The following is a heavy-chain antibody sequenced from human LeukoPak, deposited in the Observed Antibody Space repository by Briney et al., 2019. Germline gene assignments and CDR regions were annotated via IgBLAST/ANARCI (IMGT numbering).Heavy chain of an antibody. CDR3: TTERRHYDSSGYYFDY. CDR2: IKSKTDGGTT. Sequence: GGSLRLSCAASGFTFSSYGMHWVRQAPGKGLEWVGRIKSKTDGGTTDYAAPVKGRFTISRDDSKNTLYLQMNSLKTEDTAVYYCTTERRHYDSSGYYFDYWGQGTLVTVSS. D-gene: IGHD3-22*01. CDR1: GFTFSSYG. J-gene: IGHJ4*02. V-gene: IGHV3-15*01.